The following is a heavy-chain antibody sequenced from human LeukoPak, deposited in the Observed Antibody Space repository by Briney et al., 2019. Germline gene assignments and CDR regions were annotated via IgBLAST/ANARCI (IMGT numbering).Heavy chain of an antibody. D-gene: IGHD6-19*01. J-gene: IGHJ4*02. V-gene: IGHV3-53*01. Sequence: PGGSLRLSCAASGFTVSSNYMSWVRQAPGKGLEWVSVIYSGGSTYYADSVKGRFTISRDNSKNTLYLQMNSLRAEDTAVYYCATLAVAGYFDYWGQGTLATVSS. CDR1: GFTVSSNY. CDR2: IYSGGST. CDR3: ATLAVAGYFDY.